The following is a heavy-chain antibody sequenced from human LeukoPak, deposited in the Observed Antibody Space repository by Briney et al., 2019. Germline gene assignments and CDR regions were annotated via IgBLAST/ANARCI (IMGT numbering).Heavy chain of an antibody. CDR1: GGSISSSSYY. D-gene: IGHD6-13*01. J-gene: IGHJ4*02. V-gene: IGHV4-39*07. CDR3: ARGRQRNLFSSSWYGSRFDY. Sequence: PSETLSLTCTVSGGSISSSSYYWGWIRQPPGKGLEWIGSIYYSGSTYYNPSLKSRVTISVDTSKNQFSLKLSSVTAADTAVYYCARGRQRNLFSSSWYGSRFDYWGQGTLVTVSS. CDR2: IYYSGST.